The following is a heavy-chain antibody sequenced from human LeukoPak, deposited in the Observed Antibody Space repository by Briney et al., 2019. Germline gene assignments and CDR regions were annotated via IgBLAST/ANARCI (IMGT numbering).Heavy chain of an antibody. CDR1: GFTFSSYW. CDR3: ARGYCSRTSCEDFDY. Sequence: GGSLRLSCAASGFTFSSYWMSWVRQAPGEGLEWVANIKQDGTEKYYMDSVKGRFSISRANAKNSLYLQMNALRAEDTAVFYCARGYCSRTSCEDFDYWGQGTLVTVSS. V-gene: IGHV3-7*04. CDR2: IKQDGTEK. D-gene: IGHD2-2*01. J-gene: IGHJ4*02.